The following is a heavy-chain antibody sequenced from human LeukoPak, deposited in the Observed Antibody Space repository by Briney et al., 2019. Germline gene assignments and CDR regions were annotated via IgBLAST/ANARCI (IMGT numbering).Heavy chain of an antibody. Sequence: GRSLRLSCAASGFTFSSYGMHWVRQAPGKGLEWVAVISYDGSNKYYADSVKGRFTISRDNSKNTLYLQMNSLRAEDTAVYYCARDGEDFDYWGQGTLVTVSS. V-gene: IGHV3-30*03. CDR3: ARDGEDFDY. J-gene: IGHJ4*02. D-gene: IGHD3-10*01. CDR2: ISYDGSNK. CDR1: GFTFSSYG.